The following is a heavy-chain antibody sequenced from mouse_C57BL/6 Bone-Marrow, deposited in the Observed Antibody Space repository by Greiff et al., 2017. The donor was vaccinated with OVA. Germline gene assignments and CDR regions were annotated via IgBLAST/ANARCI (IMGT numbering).Heavy chain of an antibody. V-gene: IGHV5-17*01. Sequence: EVKLMESGGGLVKPGGSLKLSCAASGFTFSDYGMHWVRQAPETGLEWVAYISSGSSTIYYADTVKGRFTISRDNAKNTLFLQMTSLRSEDTAMYYCARAFYYGSSYENFDVWGTGTTVTVSS. CDR3: ARAFYYGSSYENFDV. CDR1: GFTFSDYG. D-gene: IGHD1-1*01. J-gene: IGHJ1*03. CDR2: ISSGSSTI.